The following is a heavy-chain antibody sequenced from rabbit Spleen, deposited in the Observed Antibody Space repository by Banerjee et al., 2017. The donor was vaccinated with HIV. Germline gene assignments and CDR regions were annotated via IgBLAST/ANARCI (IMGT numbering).Heavy chain of an antibody. CDR3: ARDTSSSFSSYGMDL. D-gene: IGHD1-1*01. Sequence: QSLEESGGDLVKPGASLTLTCTASGVSFSGDSYMCWVRQAPGKGLEWIGYIDPVFGSTYYATWVNGRFTISSHNAQNTLYLQLNSLTAADTATYFCARDTSSSFSSYGMDLWGPGTLVTVS. J-gene: IGHJ6*01. CDR1: GVSFSGDSY. V-gene: IGHV1S40*01. CDR2: IDPVFGST.